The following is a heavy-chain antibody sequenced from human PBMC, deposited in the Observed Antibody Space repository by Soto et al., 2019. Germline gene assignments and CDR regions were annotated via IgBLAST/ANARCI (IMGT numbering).Heavy chain of an antibody. CDR1: GGSFSGYY. CDR3: ARGNRSGWSYYYYYGMDV. Sequence: QVQLQQWGAGLLKPSATLSLTCAVYGGSFSGYYWSWIRQPPGKGLEWLGEINHSGSNNYNPSLKSRVTISVDKSKNQFYLKLSSVTAADTAVYYCARGNRSGWSYYYYYGMDVWGQGTTVNVSS. CDR2: INHSGSN. J-gene: IGHJ6*01. V-gene: IGHV4-34*01. D-gene: IGHD6-19*01.